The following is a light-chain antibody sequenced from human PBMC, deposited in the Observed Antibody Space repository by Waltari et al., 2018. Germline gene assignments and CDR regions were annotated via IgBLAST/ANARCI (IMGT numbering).Light chain of an antibody. CDR2: DTT. Sequence: SCRASQSVGRALAWYQQKPGPAPRLLIYDTTSRATGIPDRCSGSGSGTDFSLTISRVEPEDFAVYYCQMYVRLPVTFGQGTKVEVK. CDR1: QSVGRA. J-gene: IGKJ1*01. CDR3: QMYVRLPVT. V-gene: IGKV3D-15*01.